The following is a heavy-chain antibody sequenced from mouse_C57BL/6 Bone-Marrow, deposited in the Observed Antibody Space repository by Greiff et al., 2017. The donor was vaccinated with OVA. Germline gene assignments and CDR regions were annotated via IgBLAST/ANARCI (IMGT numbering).Heavy chain of an antibody. CDR2: IDPNSGGT. CDR1: GYTFTSYW. J-gene: IGHJ2*01. D-gene: IGHD1-1*01. CDR3: ARSGYYGSSYEYFDY. V-gene: IGHV1-72*01. Sequence: QVQLQQPGAELVKPGASVKLSCKASGYTFTSYWMPWVKQRPGRGLEWIGRIDPNSGGTKYNAKFKSKATLTVDKPSSTAYMQLSRLTSEDSAVYYGARSGYYGSSYEYFDYWGQGTTLTVSS.